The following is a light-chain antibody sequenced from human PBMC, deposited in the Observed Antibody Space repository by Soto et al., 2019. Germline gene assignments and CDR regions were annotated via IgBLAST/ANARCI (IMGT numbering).Light chain of an antibody. J-gene: IGKJ2*01. V-gene: IGKV2-28*01. CDR1: QSLLHSNGYNY. CDR2: LGS. Sequence: DIVMTQSPLSLPVTPGEPASISCRSSQSLLHSNGYNYLDWYLQKPGQSPQLLIYLGSNRSSGVPDRFSGSGSGTDVTLKISREEAEDVGVYYCMQALQTPYTFGQGTKLEIK. CDR3: MQALQTPYT.